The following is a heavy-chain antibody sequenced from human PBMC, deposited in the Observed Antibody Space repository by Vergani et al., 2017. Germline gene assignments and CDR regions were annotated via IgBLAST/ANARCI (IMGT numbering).Heavy chain of an antibody. CDR1: GGTFSSYA. J-gene: IGHJ4*02. CDR3: ARDSLSGYCGGDCYSDFDY. D-gene: IGHD2-21*02. V-gene: IGHV1-69*01. Sequence: QVQLVQSGAEVKKPGSSVKVSCKASGGTFSSYAISWVRQAPGQGLEWMGGIIPIFGTANYAQKFQGRVTITADESTSTAYMELSSLRSEDTAVYYCARDSLSGYCGGDCYSDFDYWGQGTLVTVSS. CDR2: IIPIFGTA.